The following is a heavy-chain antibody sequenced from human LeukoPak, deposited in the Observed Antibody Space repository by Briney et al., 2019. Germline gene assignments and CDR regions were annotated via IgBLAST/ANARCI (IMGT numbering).Heavy chain of an antibody. D-gene: IGHD1-26*01. V-gene: IGHV4-38-2*02. CDR2: IYHSGST. J-gene: IGHJ4*02. CDR1: GYSISSGYY. Sequence: SETLSLTYTVSGYSISSGYYWGWIRQPPGQGLEWIGSIYHSGSTYYNPSLKSRVTISVDTSKNQFSLKLSSVTAADTAVYYCAREYSGSYFFYFDYWGQVTLVTVSS. CDR3: AREYSGSYFFYFDY.